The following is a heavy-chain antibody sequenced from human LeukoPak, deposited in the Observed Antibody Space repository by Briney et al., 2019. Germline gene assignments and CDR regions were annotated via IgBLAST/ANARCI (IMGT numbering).Heavy chain of an antibody. CDR2: ISAYNGDT. D-gene: IGHD2-21*02. V-gene: IGHV1-18*01. Sequence: ASVKVSCKASGYTFTSYDISWVRQAPGQGLEWMGWISAYNGDTNYAQKLQGRVTMTTDTSTSTAYMELRRLRSDDTAVYYCATAAPCTSCRGDCYSPGAFDTWGPGKLVTASS. J-gene: IGHJ3*02. CDR3: ATAAPCTSCRGDCYSPGAFDT. CDR1: GYTFTSYD.